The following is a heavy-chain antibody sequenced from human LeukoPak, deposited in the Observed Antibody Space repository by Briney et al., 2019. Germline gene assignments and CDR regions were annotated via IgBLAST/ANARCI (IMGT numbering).Heavy chain of an antibody. D-gene: IGHD6-6*01. J-gene: IGHJ4*02. CDR3: AKSSGSHQASDY. V-gene: IGHV3-23*01. CDR2: ISGSGGST. Sequence: GGSLRLSCAASGFTFSSYAMSWVRQAPGKGLEWVSAISGSGGSTYYADSVKGRFTISRDNSKNMLYLQMNSLRAEDTAVYYCAKSSGSHQASDYWGQGTLVTVSS. CDR1: GFTFSSYA.